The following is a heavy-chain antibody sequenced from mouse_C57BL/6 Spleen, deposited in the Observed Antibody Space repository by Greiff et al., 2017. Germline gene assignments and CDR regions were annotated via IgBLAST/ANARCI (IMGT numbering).Heavy chain of an antibody. J-gene: IGHJ2*01. CDR1: GFTFSDYG. Sequence: EVHLVESGGGLVKPGGSLKLSCAASGFTFSDYGMHWVRQAPEKGPEWVAYISSGSSTIYYADTVKGRFTISRDNAKNTLFLQMTSLRSEDTAMYYCAKDYGSSYPYYFDYWGQGTTLTVSS. D-gene: IGHD1-1*01. V-gene: IGHV5-17*01. CDR2: ISSGSSTI. CDR3: AKDYGSSYPYYFDY.